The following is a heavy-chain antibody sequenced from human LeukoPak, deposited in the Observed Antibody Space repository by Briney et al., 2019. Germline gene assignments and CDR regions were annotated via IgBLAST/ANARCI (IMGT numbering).Heavy chain of an antibody. V-gene: IGHV4-34*01. J-gene: IGHJ4*02. D-gene: IGHD6-13*01. CDR1: GGSFSGYY. CDR3: ARSKAAGTADY. Sequence: SETLSLTCAVYGGSFSGYYWSWIRQPPGKGLEWIGEINHSGSTNYNPSLKSRVTISVDTSKNQFSLKLSSVTAADTAEYYCARSKAAGTADYWGQGTLVTVSS. CDR2: INHSGST.